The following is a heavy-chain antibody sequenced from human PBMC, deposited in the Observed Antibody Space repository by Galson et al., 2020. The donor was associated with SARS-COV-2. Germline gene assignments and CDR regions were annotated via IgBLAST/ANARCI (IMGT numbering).Heavy chain of an antibody. CDR1: GGSFSGYY. D-gene: IGHD3-16*01. Sequence: SETLSLTCAVFGGSFSGYYWNWIRQAPGKGLEWNGEINDAGRITYNPSLSSRVTISVEAAKTQFSLNLMSVTAADTAIYYCARGLIMSRSSLWFDPWGQGTLVTVSS. CDR2: INDAGRI. CDR3: ARGLIMSRSSLWFDP. J-gene: IGHJ5*02. V-gene: IGHV4-34*01.